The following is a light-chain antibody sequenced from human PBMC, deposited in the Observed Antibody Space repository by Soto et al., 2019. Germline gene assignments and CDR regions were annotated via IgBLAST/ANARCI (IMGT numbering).Light chain of an antibody. CDR3: QSYDFGLSAHNYV. V-gene: IGLV1-40*01. Sequence: QSVLTQPPSVSGAPGQRVTISCTGSSSNIGAGYDVHWYQQFPGTAPRLLIYANNNRPSGVPDRFSGSKSGTSASLAITGLQADDEAEYYCQSYDFGLSAHNYVFGTRTKGTVL. CDR2: ANN. CDR1: SSNIGAGYD. J-gene: IGLJ1*01.